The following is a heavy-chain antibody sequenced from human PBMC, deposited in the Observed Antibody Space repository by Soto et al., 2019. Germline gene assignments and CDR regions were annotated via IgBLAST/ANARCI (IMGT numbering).Heavy chain of an antibody. Sequence: GGSLRLSCAASGVTFSNAWMNWVRQAPGKGLEWVGRIKSKTDGGTTDYAAPVKGRFTISRDDSKNKLSLQMNSIKTEEQELXXXXXXXXXXXXXVXXXXSLLSGXEVXRQGTTVTVSS. V-gene: IGHV3-15*07. D-gene: IGHD4-17*01. J-gene: IGHJ6*02. CDR2: IKSKTDGGTT. CDR1: GVTFSNAW. CDR3: XXXXXXXXXXVXXXXSLLSGXEV.